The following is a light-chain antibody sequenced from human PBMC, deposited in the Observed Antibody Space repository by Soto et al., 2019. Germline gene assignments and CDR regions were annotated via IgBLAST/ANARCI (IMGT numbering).Light chain of an antibody. CDR2: SAS. V-gene: IGKV1-39*01. Sequence: DIQMTQSPSSLSASVGDRVTITCRAGQTVTDYLNWYQHKPGKAPKLLIYSASTLQTGVPSRFSGSGSGTDFTLTITSLQPEDFGTYYCHQTYSTPQTFGQGTKVDSK. J-gene: IGKJ1*01. CDR3: HQTYSTPQT. CDR1: QTVTDY.